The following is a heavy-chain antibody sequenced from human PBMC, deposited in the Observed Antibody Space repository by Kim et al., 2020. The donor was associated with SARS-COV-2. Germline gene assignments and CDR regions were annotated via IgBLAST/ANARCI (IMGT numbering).Heavy chain of an antibody. D-gene: IGHD4-4*01. J-gene: IGHJ5*02. CDR1: GGSISSYY. V-gene: IGHV4-59*01. Sequence: SETLSLTCTVSGGSISSYYWSWIRQPPGKGLEWIGYIYYSGSTNYNPSLKSRVTISVDTSKNQFSLKLSSVTAADTAVYYCARELMTTVTNNWFDPWGQGTLVTVSS. CDR2: IYYSGST. CDR3: ARELMTTVTNNWFDP.